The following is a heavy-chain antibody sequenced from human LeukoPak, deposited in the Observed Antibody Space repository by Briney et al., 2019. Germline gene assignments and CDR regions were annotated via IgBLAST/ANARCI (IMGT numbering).Heavy chain of an antibody. CDR2: IWYDGSNK. V-gene: IGHV3-33*01. CDR3: ARGESSRSGIH. Sequence: PGGSLRLSCAASGSTFSSYGMHWVRQAPGKGLEWVAVIWYDGSNKYYADSVKGRFTISRDNSKNTLYLQMNSLRAEDTAVYYCARGESSRSGIHWGQGTLVTVSS. CDR1: GSTFSSYG. J-gene: IGHJ4*02.